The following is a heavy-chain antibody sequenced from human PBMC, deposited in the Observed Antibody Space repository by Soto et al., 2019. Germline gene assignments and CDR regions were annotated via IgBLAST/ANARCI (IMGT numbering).Heavy chain of an antibody. CDR1: GYTFTCCS. CDR3: ARTDYYDSSGDNTFEY. CDR2: ITLYNGNT. J-gene: IGHJ4*02. V-gene: IGHV1-45*02. D-gene: IGHD3-22*01. Sequence: SVKVSCKASGYTFTCCSLHWLQQAPLQVLERMICITLYNGNTNYAKKFQGRVTITRDMSLRTAYIELSSLRSEESAVYYWARTDYYDSSGDNTFEYWGQGTMVTVSS.